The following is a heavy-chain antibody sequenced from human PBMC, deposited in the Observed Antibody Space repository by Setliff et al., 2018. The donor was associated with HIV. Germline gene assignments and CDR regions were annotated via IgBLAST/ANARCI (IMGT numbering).Heavy chain of an antibody. J-gene: IGHJ4*02. CDR1: GYTFTSYG. CDR3: ARDLHYYDSSGALVHPY. Sequence: ASVKVSCKASGYTFTSYGISWVRQAPGQGLEWMGWISAYNGNTNYAQKLQGRVTMTTDTSTSTAYMELRSLRSDDTAVYYCARDLHYYDSSGALVHPYWGQGTLVTVSS. V-gene: IGHV1-18*01. CDR2: ISAYNGNT. D-gene: IGHD3-22*01.